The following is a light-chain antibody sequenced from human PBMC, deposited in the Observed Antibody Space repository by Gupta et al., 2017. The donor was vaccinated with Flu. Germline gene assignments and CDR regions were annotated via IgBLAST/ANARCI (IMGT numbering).Light chain of an antibody. J-gene: IGKJ1*01. Sequence: ATLSASAGERATLTGRASESIRSNLAWYQQKPGKAPRLLVYGASTRETGIPARFSGSGSGTEFNLTISSLQAEDFAVYYCQQYNNWPRRTFGQGTKVEIK. CDR3: QQYNNWPRRT. CDR2: GAS. V-gene: IGKV3-15*01. CDR1: ESIRSN.